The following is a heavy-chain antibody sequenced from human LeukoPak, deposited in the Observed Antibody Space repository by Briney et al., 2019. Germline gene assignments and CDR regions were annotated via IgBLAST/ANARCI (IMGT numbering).Heavy chain of an antibody. V-gene: IGHV3-9*01. CDR2: ISRNGCSI. Sequence: PGGSLRLSCAASGFTFDDYGFHWVRQAPGKGLEWVSGISRNGCSIGNADSVKGRFTISRDNAKSSLYLQMNSLRVEDTALYFCARDMDVMIGRGYYDYGLDVWGQGTTVTVSS. CDR3: ARDMDVMIGRGYYDYGLDV. CDR1: GFTFDDYG. D-gene: IGHD2-21*01. J-gene: IGHJ6*02.